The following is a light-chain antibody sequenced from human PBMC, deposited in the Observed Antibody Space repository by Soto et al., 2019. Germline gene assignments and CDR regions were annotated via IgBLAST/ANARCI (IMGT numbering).Light chain of an antibody. V-gene: IGKV1-5*03. CDR2: KAS. CDR1: QSINIW. CDR3: QQYENLPT. Sequence: DIQMTQSPSTLSASVGDRVTITCRASQSINIWLAWYQQKPGKAPKLLIYKASSLESGVPSRFSGSGSGTEFTLTISSLQPDDFATYYCQQYENLPTFGQGTRLEIK. J-gene: IGKJ5*01.